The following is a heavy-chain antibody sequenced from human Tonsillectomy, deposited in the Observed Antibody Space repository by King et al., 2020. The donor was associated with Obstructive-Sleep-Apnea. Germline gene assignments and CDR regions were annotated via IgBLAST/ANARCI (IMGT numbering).Heavy chain of an antibody. J-gene: IGHJ6*02. Sequence: QLQESGPGLVKPSETLSLTCNVSGGSITNYYWSWIRQPPGKGLEWIGCIYYTGSTNYNPSLKSRVTISVDTSKNQFSLKLTSVTAADTAVYFCARDTVPAATFCGMDVWGQGTTVTVSS. V-gene: IGHV4-59*01. D-gene: IGHD2-2*01. CDR2: IYYTGST. CDR1: GGSITNYY. CDR3: ARDTVPAATFCGMDV.